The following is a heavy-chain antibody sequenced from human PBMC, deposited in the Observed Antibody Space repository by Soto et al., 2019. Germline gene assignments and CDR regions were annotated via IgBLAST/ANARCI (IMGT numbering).Heavy chain of an antibody. Sequence: PGASLKISCKGSGYSFTSYWISWVRQMPGKGLEWLGTIDPSDSYTNYSPSFQGHVTISADKSISTAYLQWSSLKASDTAMYYCVRSGCSSTSCYRGYYYYGMDGCGQGTTGTVSS. J-gene: IGHJ6*01. CDR1: GYSFTSYW. CDR3: VRSGCSSTSCYRGYYYYGMDG. D-gene: IGHD2-2*02. V-gene: IGHV5-10-1*01. CDR2: IDPSDSYT.